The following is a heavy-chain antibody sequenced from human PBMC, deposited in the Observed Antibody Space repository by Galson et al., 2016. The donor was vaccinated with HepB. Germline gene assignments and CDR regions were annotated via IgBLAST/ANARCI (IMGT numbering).Heavy chain of an antibody. J-gene: IGHJ4*02. V-gene: IGHV1-46*01. CDR2: INPSGGST. D-gene: IGHD1-26*01. Sequence: SVKVSCKASGYTFTSYYMHWVRQAPGQGLEWMGIINPSGGSTSYAQKIQDRVSMTRDTATSTVYMELRSLRSEDTAVYYCAVGVGVGASQACDYWGQGTLVTVSP. CDR1: GYTFTSYY. CDR3: AVGVGVGASQACDY.